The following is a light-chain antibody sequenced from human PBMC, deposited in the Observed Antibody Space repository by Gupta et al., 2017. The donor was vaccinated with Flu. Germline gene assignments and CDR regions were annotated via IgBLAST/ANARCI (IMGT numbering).Light chain of an antibody. CDR2: SAS. CDR3: QQSDSRPWT. CDR1: QLISRY. Sequence: LSASLGDSVTITCRASQLISRYLNWYQQKPGKAPNLMIRSASSLQSGVPSRFRGSGSGTDFTLTISGLQPEDSATYYCQQSDSRPWTFGQGTKVEVK. V-gene: IGKV1-39*01. J-gene: IGKJ1*01.